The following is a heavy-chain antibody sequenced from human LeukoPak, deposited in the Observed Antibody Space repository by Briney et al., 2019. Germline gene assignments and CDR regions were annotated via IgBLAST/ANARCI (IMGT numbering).Heavy chain of an antibody. Sequence: SETLSLTCTVSGGSISSYYWSWIRQPPGKGLEWIGYIHYTGSTNYNPSLRSRVTISVDTSKTQFSLKLSSVTAADTALYFCARVRNYYDSSFRWGQGILVTVSS. J-gene: IGHJ4*02. D-gene: IGHD3-22*01. V-gene: IGHV4-59*01. CDR2: IHYTGST. CDR3: ARVRNYYDSSFR. CDR1: GGSISSYY.